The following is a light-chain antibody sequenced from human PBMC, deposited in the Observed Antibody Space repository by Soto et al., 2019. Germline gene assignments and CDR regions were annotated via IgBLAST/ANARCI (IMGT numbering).Light chain of an antibody. CDR2: MAS. V-gene: IGKV1-5*03. J-gene: IGKJ1*01. CDR3: QQYHSYSWT. Sequence: IQLTQSPSSLSASVGDRVTITFLSSQSVSVWLAWYQQKPGKAPKLLIYMASRLESGVPSRFSGSGSGTEFTLTISSLQPDDFATYYCQQYHSYSWTFGQGTKVDIK. CDR1: QSVSVW.